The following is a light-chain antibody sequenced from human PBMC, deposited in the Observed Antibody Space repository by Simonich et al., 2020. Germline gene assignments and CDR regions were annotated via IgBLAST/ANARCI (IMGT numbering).Light chain of an antibody. J-gene: IGKJ3*01. CDR3: QQYGSSPEFT. V-gene: IGKV3-20*01. Sequence: EIVLTQSPATLSLSPGERATLSCRASQSVSSYLAWYQQKPGQAPRLLIYDASNRATGIPARFSGSWSGTDFTLTISRLEPEDFAVYYCQQYGSSPEFTFGPGTKVDIK. CDR2: DAS. CDR1: QSVSSY.